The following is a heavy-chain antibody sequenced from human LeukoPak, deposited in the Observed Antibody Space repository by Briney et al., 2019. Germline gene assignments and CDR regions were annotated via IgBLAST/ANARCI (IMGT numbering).Heavy chain of an antibody. CDR1: GGSISTSNYY. CDR2: IFYSGST. D-gene: IGHD2-15*01. Sequence: SETLSLTCTVSGGSISTSNYYWGWIRQPPGKGLEWIGNIFYSGSTYYSPSLKSRVTISLDTSRNQFSLKLSSVTAADTAVYYCARGLGRRGYCSGGSCPNWFDPWGQGTLVTVSS. J-gene: IGHJ5*02. V-gene: IGHV4-39*07. CDR3: ARGLGRRGYCSGGSCPNWFDP.